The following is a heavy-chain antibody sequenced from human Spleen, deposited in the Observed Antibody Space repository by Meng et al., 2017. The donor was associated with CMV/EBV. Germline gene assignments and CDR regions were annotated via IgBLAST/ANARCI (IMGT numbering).Heavy chain of an antibody. D-gene: IGHD1-26*01. V-gene: IGHV1-46*01. CDR1: GYTFTSYY. CDR2: INPSGGST. CDR3: ARIGGRGLADY. J-gene: IGHJ4*02. Sequence: ASVKVSCKASGYTFTSYYMHWMRQAPGQGLEWMGIINPSGGSTSYAQKFQGRVTMTRDTSTSTVYMELSSLRSEDTAVYYCARIGGRGLADYWGQGTLVTVSS.